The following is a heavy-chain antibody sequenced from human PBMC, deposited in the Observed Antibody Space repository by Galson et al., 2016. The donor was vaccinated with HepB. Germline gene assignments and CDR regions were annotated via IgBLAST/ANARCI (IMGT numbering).Heavy chain of an antibody. J-gene: IGHJ6*03. Sequence: QSGAEVKKPGESLRISCKGSGYSFTNYWITWVRQMPGKGLEWMGTIDPSDSYTNYSPSFQGHVTISADKSISTAYLQWSSLKASDTAMYYCARRSGVAATDYYYYYLDVGGEGTPVTGSS. CDR1: GYSFTNYW. D-gene: IGHD2-15*01. CDR3: ARRSGVAATDYYYYYLDV. V-gene: IGHV5-10-1*01. CDR2: IDPSDSYT.